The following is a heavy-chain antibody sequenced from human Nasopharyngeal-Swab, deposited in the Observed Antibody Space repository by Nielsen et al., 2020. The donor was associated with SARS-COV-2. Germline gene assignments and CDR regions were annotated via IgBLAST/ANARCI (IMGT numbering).Heavy chain of an antibody. D-gene: IGHD6-13*01. CDR3: AKDTSSYISGWFDP. CDR2: ISWNSGSI. V-gene: IGHV3-9*01. Sequence: SLKISCAASGFTFDDYAMHWVRQAPGKGLEWVSGISWNSGSIGYADSVKGRFTISRDNAKNSLYLQMNSLRAEDTALYYCAKDTSSYISGWFDPWGQGTLVPSPQ. J-gene: IGHJ5*02. CDR1: GFTFDDYA.